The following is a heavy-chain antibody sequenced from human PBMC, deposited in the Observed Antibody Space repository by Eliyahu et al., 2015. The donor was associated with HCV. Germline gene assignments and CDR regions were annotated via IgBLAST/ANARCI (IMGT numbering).Heavy chain of an antibody. V-gene: IGHV4-59*01. CDR3: ASGGGGIAVAGTGGWFDP. J-gene: IGHJ5*02. Sequence: QVQLQESGPGLVKPSETLSLTCTVSGGSIXTXXWSWIRQPPGKGLEWIGYIHYSGSTNHNPSLKXRVTISVDTSKNQFSLNLTSVTAADTAVYYCASGGGGIAVAGTGGWFDPWGQGTLVTVSS. CDR1: GGSIXTXX. D-gene: IGHD6-19*01. CDR2: IHYSGST.